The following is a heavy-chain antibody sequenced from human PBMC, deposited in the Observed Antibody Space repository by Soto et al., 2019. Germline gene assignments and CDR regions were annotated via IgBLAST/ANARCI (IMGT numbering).Heavy chain of an antibody. D-gene: IGHD2-15*01. CDR3: ARDRGYDAHDYYYNAMDV. CDR1: GFTFSSYA. J-gene: IGHJ6*02. V-gene: IGHV3-30-3*01. Sequence: GGSLRLSCAASGFTFSSYAMHWVRQAPGKGLEWVAVISYDGSNKYYADSVKGRFTISRDNSKNTLYLQMNSLRAEDTAVYYCARDRGYDAHDYYYNAMDVWGQGTTVTV. CDR2: ISYDGSNK.